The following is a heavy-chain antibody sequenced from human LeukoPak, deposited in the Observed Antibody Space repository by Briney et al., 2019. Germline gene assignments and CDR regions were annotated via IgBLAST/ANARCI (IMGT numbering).Heavy chain of an antibody. V-gene: IGHV3-53*01. D-gene: IGHD1-26*01. CDR1: GSSVSNKY. J-gene: IGHJ6*02. Sequence: GESLRPSCAVPGSSVSNKYTSWGPKAPGKVLGWVSVFYRGGNTYYADSVKGRITISRDNSKNPLNLQMNSLRADDTAVYFCVRDSLTVGGYGMDVWGQGTKVTVSS. CDR3: VRDSLTVGGYGMDV. CDR2: FYRGGNT.